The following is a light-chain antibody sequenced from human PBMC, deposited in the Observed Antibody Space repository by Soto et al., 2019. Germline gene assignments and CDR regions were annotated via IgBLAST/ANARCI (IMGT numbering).Light chain of an antibody. CDR3: QQYNSYSPRT. CDR1: QSISSW. J-gene: IGKJ4*01. CDR2: DAS. V-gene: IGKV1-5*01. Sequence: DIQMTQSPSTLSASVGDRVTITCRASQSISSWLAWYQQKPGKAPKLLIFDASSLESGVPSRFSGSGSGAECTLTISSLQPDDSATYYCQQYNSYSPRTFGGGTKVDIK.